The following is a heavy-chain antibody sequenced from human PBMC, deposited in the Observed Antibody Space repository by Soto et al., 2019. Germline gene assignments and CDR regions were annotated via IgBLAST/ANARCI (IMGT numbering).Heavy chain of an antibody. V-gene: IGHV3-48*02. CDR2: ISSGSTI. Sequence: EVQLVESGGGLVQPGGSLRLSCAASGFTFSSYSMNWVRQAPGKGLEWVSYISSGSTIYYADSVKGRFTISRDNAKNSLYLQMNSLRDEETAVYYCARDLGYGLFDYWGQGTLVTVSS. D-gene: IGHD5-18*01. J-gene: IGHJ4*02. CDR1: GFTFSSYS. CDR3: ARDLGYGLFDY.